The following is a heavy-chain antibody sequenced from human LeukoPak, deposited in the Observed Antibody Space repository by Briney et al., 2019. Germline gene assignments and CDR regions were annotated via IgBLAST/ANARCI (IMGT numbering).Heavy chain of an antibody. CDR2: IYYSGST. CDR1: GGSISSYY. V-gene: IGHV4-59*01. J-gene: IGHJ4*02. CDR3: ARGITFGGVIDY. D-gene: IGHD3-16*02. Sequence: SETLSLTCTVSGGSISSYYWSWIRQPPGKGLEWIGYIYYSGSTNYNPSLKSRVTISVDTSKNQFSLKLSSVTAADTAVYYCARGITFGGVIDYWGQGTLVTVSS.